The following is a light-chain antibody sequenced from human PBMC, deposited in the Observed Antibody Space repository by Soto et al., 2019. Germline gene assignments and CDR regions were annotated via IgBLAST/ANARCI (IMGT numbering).Light chain of an antibody. CDR3: GADHGSGSNFVKV. V-gene: IGLV9-49*01. CDR1: SGYSNYK. Sequence: QSVLTQPPSASASLGASVTLTCTLSSGYSNYKVDWYQQRPGKGPRFVMRVGTGGIVGSKGDGIPDRFSVLGSGLNRYLTIKNFQEEDESDYHCGADHGSGSNFVKVFGGGTKLTVL. CDR2: VGTGGIVG. J-gene: IGLJ3*02.